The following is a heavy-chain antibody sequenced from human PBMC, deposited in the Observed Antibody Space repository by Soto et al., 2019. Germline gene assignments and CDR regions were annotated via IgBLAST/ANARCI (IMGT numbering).Heavy chain of an antibody. CDR3: AYSSTPFDY. CDR2: IGGSGGST. Sequence: EVQLLESGGGLVQPGGSLRLSCAASGFTFSSYAMSWVRQVPGKGLEWVSAIGGSGGSTYYADSVKGRYTISRDNSKNTLYLQMNSLRAEDTAVYYCAYSSTPFDYWGQGTLVTVSS. D-gene: IGHD6-13*01. CDR1: GFTFSSYA. V-gene: IGHV3-23*01. J-gene: IGHJ4*02.